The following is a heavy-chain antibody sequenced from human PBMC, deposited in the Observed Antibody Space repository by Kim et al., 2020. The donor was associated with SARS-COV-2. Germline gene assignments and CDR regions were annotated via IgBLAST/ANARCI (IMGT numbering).Heavy chain of an antibody. CDR3: ARDVGENSSGWYLGYYYYYGMDV. CDR1: GYTFTSYG. Sequence: ASVKVSCKASGYTFTSYGISWVRQAPGQGLEWMGWISAYNGNTNYAQKLQGRVTMTTDTSTSTAYIELRSLRSDDTAVYYCARDVGENSSGWYLGYYYYYGMDVWGQGTTVTVSS. V-gene: IGHV1-18*01. CDR2: ISAYNGNT. D-gene: IGHD6-19*01. J-gene: IGHJ6*02.